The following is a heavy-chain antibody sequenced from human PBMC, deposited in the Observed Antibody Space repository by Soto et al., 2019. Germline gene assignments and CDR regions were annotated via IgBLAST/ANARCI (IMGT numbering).Heavy chain of an antibody. CDR2: AYPRGST. J-gene: IGHJ5*02. CDR1: WGKIVDRGYP. D-gene: IGHD6-19*01. V-gene: IGHV4-30-2*01. CDR3: ARVAVSGWYDA. Sequence: AVAWGKIVDRGYPWIWKKQPPGKGLEWIGTAYPRGSTYYDPSLKSRVTISLDLSKNQFSLNLNSVTAAHTVVYYCARVAVSGWYDAWGQGPLVTVPS.